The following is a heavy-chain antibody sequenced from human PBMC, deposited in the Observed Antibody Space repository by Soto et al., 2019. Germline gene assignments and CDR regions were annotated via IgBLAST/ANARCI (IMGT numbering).Heavy chain of an antibody. V-gene: IGHV1-18*01. CDR2: ISAYNGNT. D-gene: IGHD3-10*01. CDR1: GYTFTSYG. CDR3: ARAGATDYYYGSGSSYYFDY. Sequence: ASVKVSCKASGYTFTSYGISWVRQAPGQGLEWMGWISAYNGNTNYAQKLQGKVTMTTDTSTSTAYMELRSLRSDDTAVYCCARAGATDYYYGSGSSYYFDYWGQGTLVTVSS. J-gene: IGHJ4*02.